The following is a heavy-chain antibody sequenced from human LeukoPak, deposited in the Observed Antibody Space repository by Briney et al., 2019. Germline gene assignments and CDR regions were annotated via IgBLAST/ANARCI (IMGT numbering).Heavy chain of an antibody. V-gene: IGHV3-30-3*01. D-gene: IGHD2-21*02. CDR2: IASDGSHT. CDR1: GFSFSNFF. Sequence: GGSLRLSCAVSGFSFSNFFMHWVRPAPGKGLEWVADIASDGSHTFYVESVKGRFSISRDNSKNTLYLQMNSLGPEDTAVYFCARERQDTVIHSGAFDIWGQGTMVTVSS. CDR3: ARERQDTVIHSGAFDI. J-gene: IGHJ3*02.